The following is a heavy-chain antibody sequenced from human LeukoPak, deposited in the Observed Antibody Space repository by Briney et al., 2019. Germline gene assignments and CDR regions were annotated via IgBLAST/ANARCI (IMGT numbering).Heavy chain of an antibody. J-gene: IGHJ3*02. V-gene: IGHV3-30-3*01. Sequence: GGSLRLSCAASGFTFSSYAMHWVRQAPGKGLEWVAVISYDGSNKYYADSVKGRFTISRDNSKNTLYLQMNSLRAEDTAVYYCAKDPKYGFDIWGQGTMVTVSS. CDR3: AKDPKYGFDI. CDR1: GFTFSSYA. CDR2: ISYDGSNK.